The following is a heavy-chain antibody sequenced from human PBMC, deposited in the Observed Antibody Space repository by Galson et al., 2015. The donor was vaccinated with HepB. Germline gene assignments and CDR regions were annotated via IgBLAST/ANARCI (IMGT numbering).Heavy chain of an antibody. CDR3: ARGGAAYCGGDCYSSDAFDI. V-gene: IGHV3-74*01. CDR2: INSDGSST. J-gene: IGHJ3*02. CDR1: GFTFSSYW. Sequence: SLRLSCAASGFTFSSYWMHWVRQAPGKGLVWVSRINSDGSSTSYADSVKGRFTISRDNAKNTLYLQMNGLRAEDTAVYYCARGGAAYCGGDCYSSDAFDIWGQGTMVTVSS. D-gene: IGHD2-21*02.